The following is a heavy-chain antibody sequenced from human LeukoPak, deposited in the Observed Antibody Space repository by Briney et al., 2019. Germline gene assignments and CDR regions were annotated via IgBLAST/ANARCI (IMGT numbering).Heavy chain of an antibody. CDR2: ISSSSSTI. CDR1: GFTFSSYS. D-gene: IGHD3-16*01. CDR3: ARDWGSEGGSYFDY. V-gene: IGHV3-48*04. J-gene: IGHJ4*02. Sequence: PGGSLRLSCAASGFTFSSYSMNWVRQAPGKGLEWVSYISSSSSTIYYADSVKGRFTISRDNAKNSLYLQMNSLRAEDTAVYYCARDWGSEGGSYFDYWGQGTLVTVSS.